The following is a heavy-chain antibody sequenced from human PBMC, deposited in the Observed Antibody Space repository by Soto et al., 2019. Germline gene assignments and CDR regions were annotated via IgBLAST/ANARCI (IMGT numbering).Heavy chain of an antibody. CDR1: GGSISSGNYY. J-gene: IGHJ3*02. D-gene: IGHD3-22*01. CDR2: IFYSGST. Sequence: PSETLSLTCTVSGGSISSGNYYWSWIRQQPGKGLEWIGYIFYSGSTYYNPSLKSRVTISVDTSKNQFSLKLSSVTAADTAVYYCAKYNNSGSHAFDIWGQGTMVT. V-gene: IGHV4-31*03. CDR3: AKYNNSGSHAFDI.